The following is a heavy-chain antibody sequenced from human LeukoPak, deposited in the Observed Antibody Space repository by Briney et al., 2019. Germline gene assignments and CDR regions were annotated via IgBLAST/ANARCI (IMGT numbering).Heavy chain of an antibody. D-gene: IGHD5-12*01. CDR3: ARMTYDPHGVDV. CDR2: IDNTEST. J-gene: IGHJ6*04. CDR1: GASISSYY. Sequence: SETLSLTCTVSGASISSYYWSWIRQPPGKGLEWIGYIDNTESTNYNPSLKSRITISVDKSKNQFSLKLSSVTAADTAVYYCARMTYDPHGVDVWGKGTTVTVSS. V-gene: IGHV4-59*01.